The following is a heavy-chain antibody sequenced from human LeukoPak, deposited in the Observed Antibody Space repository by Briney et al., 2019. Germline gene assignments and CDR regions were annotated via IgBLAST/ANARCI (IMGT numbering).Heavy chain of an antibody. CDR2: IFPDGRT. V-gene: IGHV3-53*01. Sequence: GGSLRLSCAASGLTVTDNYFSWVRQAPGKGLEWVSVIFPDGRTYHADSVKGRFTISRDRPKNTLPLQMNSLRADDTALYHCARTNTVYGDFDYWGQGILVTVSS. CDR3: ARTNTVYGDFDY. J-gene: IGHJ4*02. D-gene: IGHD2/OR15-2a*01. CDR1: GLTVTDNY.